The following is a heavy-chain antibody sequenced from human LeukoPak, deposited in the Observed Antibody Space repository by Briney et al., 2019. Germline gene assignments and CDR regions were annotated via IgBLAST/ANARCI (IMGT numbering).Heavy chain of an antibody. Sequence: SETLSLTCTVSGDSISPYYWSWIRQPPGKGLEWIGHIFYSGSTNYNPSLKSRVTISVDSSKNQFSLKLSSVTAADTAVYYCARDSSSSWYWVGYYYFDYWGQGTLVTVSS. CDR3: ARDSSSSWYWVGYYYFDY. CDR2: IFYSGST. D-gene: IGHD6-13*01. CDR1: GDSISPYY. V-gene: IGHV4-59*01. J-gene: IGHJ4*02.